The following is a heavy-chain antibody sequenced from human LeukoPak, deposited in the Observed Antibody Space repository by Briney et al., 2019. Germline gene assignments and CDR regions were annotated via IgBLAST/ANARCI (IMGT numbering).Heavy chain of an antibody. Sequence: SETLSLTCAVSGYSIPNNNWWTWVRQSPGQGLEWIGEVYHTGNTNYKSPLNSRVTISMDKSRNQFSLRLSSVTAADTAVYYCARVAAYGMDVWGQGTMVTVSS. CDR3: ARVAAYGMDV. D-gene: IGHD6-13*01. CDR1: GYSIPNNNW. CDR2: VYHTGNT. J-gene: IGHJ6*02. V-gene: IGHV4-4*02.